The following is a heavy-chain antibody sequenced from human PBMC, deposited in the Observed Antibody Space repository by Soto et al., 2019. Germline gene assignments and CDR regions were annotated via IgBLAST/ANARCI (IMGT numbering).Heavy chain of an antibody. CDR3: ARDRFPSFAYYNYGLEG. V-gene: IGHV1-18*04. CDR1: GYTFASYG. J-gene: IGHJ6*02. Sequence: ASVKISCKASGYTFASYGISWVRQAPGQGLEWMGWISAYNGNTNYAQKLQGRVTMTTDTSTSTAYMELRSLRSDDTAVYYCARDRFPSFAYYNYGLEGWAQGPTATVS. D-gene: IGHD2-21*01. CDR2: ISAYNGNT.